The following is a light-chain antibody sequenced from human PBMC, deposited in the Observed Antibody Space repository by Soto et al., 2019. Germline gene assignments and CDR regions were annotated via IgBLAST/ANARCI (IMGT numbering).Light chain of an antibody. CDR1: QSISYY. V-gene: IGKV1-39*01. J-gene: IGKJ1*01. Sequence: DIQMTQSPSSLSASVGSRVTITCRASQSISYYLNWYQQKQGRAPRLLIYSTSTLQSGVPSKFSGSASGTDFTLTISSLQPEDVATDYCQQSYSTPWTFGQGTKVEI. CDR3: QQSYSTPWT. CDR2: STS.